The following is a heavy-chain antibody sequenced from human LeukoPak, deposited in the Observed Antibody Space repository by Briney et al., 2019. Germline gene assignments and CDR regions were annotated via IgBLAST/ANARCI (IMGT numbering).Heavy chain of an antibody. V-gene: IGHV4-30-4*08. CDR2: MYYSGST. Sequence: PSETLSLTCTVSGGSISSGDYYWSWIRQPPWKGLEWFGYMYYSGSTYYNPSLKSRVTISVDTSKNQFSLKLSSVTAADTAVYHCARGSIAARPFDYWGQGTLVTVSS. J-gene: IGHJ4*02. D-gene: IGHD6-6*01. CDR1: GGSISSGDYY. CDR3: ARGSIAARPFDY.